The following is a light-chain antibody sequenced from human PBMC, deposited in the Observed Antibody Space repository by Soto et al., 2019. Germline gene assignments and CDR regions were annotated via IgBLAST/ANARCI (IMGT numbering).Light chain of an antibody. V-gene: IGKV2-28*01. J-gene: IGKJ4*01. CDR3: MQALQTPLT. CDR2: LGS. Sequence: DIVMTQSPLSLPVTPGEPASISCRASQSILHSNGYNYLDWYLQKPGQSPQLLIYLGSNRASGVPDRFSGSGSGTDFTLTISRVEAEDVGVYYCMQALQTPLTFGGGTKVDIK. CDR1: QSILHSNGYNY.